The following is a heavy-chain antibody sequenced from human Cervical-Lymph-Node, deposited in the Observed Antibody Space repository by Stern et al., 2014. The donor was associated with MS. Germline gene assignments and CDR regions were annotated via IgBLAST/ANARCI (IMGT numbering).Heavy chain of an antibody. CDR2: IFSNDEK. Sequence: ESGPVLVKPTETLTLTCTVSGFSLSSPTMGVSWIRQPPGKALEWLAHIFSNDEKFYTPSLKSRLTISKDTSKSQVVLTLTNVDPVDTATYYCARVIVGATSFYHYYHGMDVWGQGTAVTVSS. CDR3: ARVIVGATSFYHYYHGMDV. J-gene: IGHJ6*02. CDR1: GFSLSSPTMG. D-gene: IGHD1-26*01. V-gene: IGHV2-26*01.